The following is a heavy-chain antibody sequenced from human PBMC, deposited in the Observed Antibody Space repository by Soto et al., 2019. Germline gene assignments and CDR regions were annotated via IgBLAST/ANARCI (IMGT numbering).Heavy chain of an antibody. CDR2: ISYDGSNK. CDR3: AKEDLVVLLYYFDY. Sequence: QVQVVESGGGVVQPGRSLRLSCAASGFTFSSYGMHWVRQAPGKGLEWVAVISYDGSNKYYTDSVKGRFTISRDNSKNTLYLQMNSLRAEDTAVYYCAKEDLVVLLYYFDYWGQGTLVTVSS. CDR1: GFTFSSYG. V-gene: IGHV3-30*18. J-gene: IGHJ4*02. D-gene: IGHD2-15*01.